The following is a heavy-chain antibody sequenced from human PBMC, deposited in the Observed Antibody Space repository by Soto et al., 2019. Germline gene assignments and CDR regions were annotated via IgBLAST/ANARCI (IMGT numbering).Heavy chain of an antibody. CDR2: SDYSGST. V-gene: IGHV4-59*01. J-gene: IGHJ5*02. D-gene: IGHD6-19*01. CDR1: GGSISSYY. Sequence: QVQLQESGPGLVKPSETLSLTCTVSGGSISSYYWSWIRQPPGKGLEWIGYSDYSGSTNYNPSLKRRVPISVDTSKNQFSLKLRSVTAADTAVYYCAREGYSGYSSGWRNWFDPWGQGTLVTVSS. CDR3: AREGYSGYSSGWRNWFDP.